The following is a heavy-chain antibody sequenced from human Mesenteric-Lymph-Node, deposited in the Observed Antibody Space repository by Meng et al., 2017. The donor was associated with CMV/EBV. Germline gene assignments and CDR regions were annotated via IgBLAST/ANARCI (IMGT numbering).Heavy chain of an antibody. CDR2: IYSSGNT. V-gene: IGHV4-59*01. CDR3: ARETRDFGALIDY. Sequence: SETLSLTCTVSGGSISSYYWSWIRQPPGKGLEWIGYIYSSGNTNYNPSLKSRVTISVDTSKNQFSLKLSSVTAADTAVYYCARETRDFGALIDYWGQGTLVTVSS. CDR1: GGSISSYY. D-gene: IGHD3-3*01. J-gene: IGHJ4*02.